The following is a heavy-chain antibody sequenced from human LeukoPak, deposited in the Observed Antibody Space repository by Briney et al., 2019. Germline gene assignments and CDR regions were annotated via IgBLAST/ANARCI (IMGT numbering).Heavy chain of an antibody. D-gene: IGHD1-14*01. J-gene: IGHJ6*02. Sequence: PGGSLRLSCAASGFTFSSYAMSWVRQAPGKGLEWVSAISGSGGSTYYADSVKGRFTISRDNSKNTLYLQMNSLRAEDTAVYYCAKRFEADYHNRNEIYYYGMDVWGQGTTVTVSS. CDR2: ISGSGGST. CDR1: GFTFSSYA. V-gene: IGHV3-23*01. CDR3: AKRFEADYHNRNEIYYYGMDV.